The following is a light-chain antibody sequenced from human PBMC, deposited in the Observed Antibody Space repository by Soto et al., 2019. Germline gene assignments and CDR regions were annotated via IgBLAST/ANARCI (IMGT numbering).Light chain of an antibody. V-gene: IGKV3-15*01. Sequence: EIVMTQSPATLSVSPGERATLSCRASQSVSSNLAWYQHKPGQAPRLLIYGASTRATGIPARFSDSGSGTEFTLTIRRLHSEDFAVYYCQQYNNWAPYTFGQWTKLEIK. CDR1: QSVSSN. J-gene: IGKJ2*01. CDR2: GAS. CDR3: QQYNNWAPYT.